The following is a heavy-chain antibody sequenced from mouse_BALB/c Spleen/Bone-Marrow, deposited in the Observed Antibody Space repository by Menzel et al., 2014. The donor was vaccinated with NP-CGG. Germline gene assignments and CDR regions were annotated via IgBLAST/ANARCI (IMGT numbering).Heavy chain of an antibody. V-gene: IGHV1-5*01. Sequence: VQLQQSGTVLARPGASVKMSCKASGYTFTSYWMHWVKQRPGQGLEWIGAIYPGNSDTSYNQKFKGKAKLTAVASTSTAYMELSSLTNEDSAVYYYTGYVRRYYYAMDYWGQGTSVTVSS. CDR3: TGYVRRYYYAMDY. J-gene: IGHJ4*01. D-gene: IGHD2-14*01. CDR2: IYPGNSDT. CDR1: GYTFTSYW.